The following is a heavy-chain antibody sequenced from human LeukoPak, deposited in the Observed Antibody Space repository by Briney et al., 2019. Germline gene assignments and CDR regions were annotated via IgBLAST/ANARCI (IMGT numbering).Heavy chain of an antibody. D-gene: IGHD3-3*01. CDR3: ARDINYDFWSGFYYYYYMDV. V-gene: IGHV3-23*01. CDR1: GFTFNNYA. Sequence: GGSLRLSCAAAGFTFNNYAMGWVRQAPGKGLEWVSSISDNGDSTYYADSVKGRFTISRDNSKNTLYLQMNSPRAEDTAVYYCARDINYDFWSGFYYYYYMDVWGKGTTVTVSS. CDR2: ISDNGDST. J-gene: IGHJ6*03.